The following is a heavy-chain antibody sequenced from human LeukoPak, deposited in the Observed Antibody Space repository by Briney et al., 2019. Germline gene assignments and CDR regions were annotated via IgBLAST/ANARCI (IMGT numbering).Heavy chain of an antibody. J-gene: IGHJ6*03. Sequence: GGSLRLSCAASGFTFDDYGMSWVRQAPGKGLEWVSGINWNGGSTGYADSVKGRFTISRDNAKNSLYLQMNSLRAEDTALYYCARESRVGYSSSWYVYYYYYMDVWGKGTTVTVSS. CDR1: GFTFDDYG. D-gene: IGHD6-13*01. CDR3: ARESRVGYSSSWYVYYYYYMDV. V-gene: IGHV3-20*04. CDR2: INWNGGST.